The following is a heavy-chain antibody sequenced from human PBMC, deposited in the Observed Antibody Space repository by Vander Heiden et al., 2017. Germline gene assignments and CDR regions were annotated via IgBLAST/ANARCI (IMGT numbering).Heavy chain of an antibody. Sequence: EVQLVESGGGLVQRGESLRLSCAASGFTFTSYWMRWVRQAPGKGLVWVSRINTDGSSTTYADSVKGRFTISRDNAKNTLYLQMNSLRAEDTAVYYCVRDMYDSSGYYEALDAYWGQGTLVTVSS. CDR2: INTDGSST. CDR3: VRDMYDSSGYYEALDAY. J-gene: IGHJ4*02. D-gene: IGHD3-22*01. CDR1: GFTFTSYW. V-gene: IGHV3-74*03.